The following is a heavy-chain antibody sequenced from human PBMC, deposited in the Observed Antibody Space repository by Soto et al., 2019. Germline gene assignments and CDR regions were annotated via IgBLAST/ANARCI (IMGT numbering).Heavy chain of an antibody. CDR2: IIPIFGTA. D-gene: IGHD3-22*01. CDR1: GGTFSSYA. J-gene: IGHJ3*02. CDR3: ARTYYYDSSGPIQDAFDI. Sequence: ASVKVSCKASGGTFSSYAISWVRQAPGQGLEWMGGIIPIFGTANYAQKFQGRVTITADESTSTAYMELSSLRSEDTAVYYCARTYYYDSSGPIQDAFDIWGQGTMVTVS. V-gene: IGHV1-69*13.